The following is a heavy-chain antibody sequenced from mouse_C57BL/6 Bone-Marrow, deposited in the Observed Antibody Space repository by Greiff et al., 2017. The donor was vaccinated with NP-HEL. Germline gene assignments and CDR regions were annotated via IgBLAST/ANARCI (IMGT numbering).Heavy chain of an antibody. CDR1: GYTFTSYG. D-gene: IGHD3-3*01. J-gene: IGHJ1*03. Sequence: QVQLQQSGAELARPGASVKLSCKASGYTFTSYGISWVKQRPGQGLEWIGEIYPRSGNTYYNEKFKGKATLAADKSSSTAYMELRSLTSEDSAVYFCAKRGFRECFGVWGTGTTVTVSS. V-gene: IGHV1-81*01. CDR3: AKRGFRECFGV. CDR2: IYPRSGNT.